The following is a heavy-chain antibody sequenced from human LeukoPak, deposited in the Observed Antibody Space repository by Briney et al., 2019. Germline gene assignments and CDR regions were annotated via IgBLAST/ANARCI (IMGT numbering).Heavy chain of an antibody. D-gene: IGHD2-2*01. CDR1: GGTFSSYA. Sequence: ASVKVSCKASGGTFSSYAISWVRQAPGQGLEWMGWISAYNGNTNYAQKLQGRVTMTTDTSTSTAYMELRSLRSDDTAVYYCASVVVGKNWFDPWGQGTLVTVSS. J-gene: IGHJ5*02. CDR3: ASVVVGKNWFDP. V-gene: IGHV1-18*01. CDR2: ISAYNGNT.